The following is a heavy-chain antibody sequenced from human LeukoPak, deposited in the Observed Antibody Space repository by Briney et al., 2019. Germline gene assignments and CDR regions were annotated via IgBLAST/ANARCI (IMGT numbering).Heavy chain of an antibody. CDR2: IYHSGST. CDR1: GGSISSGGYS. V-gene: IGHV4-30-2*01. J-gene: IGHJ4*02. D-gene: IGHD3-10*01. CDR3: ARSHYYGSGSLDY. Sequence: SQTLSLTCAVSGGSISSGGYSWSWIRQPPGKGLEWFGYIYHSGSTYYNPSLKSRVTISVDRSKNQFSLKLSSVTAADTAVYYCARSHYYGSGSLDYWGQGTLVTVSS.